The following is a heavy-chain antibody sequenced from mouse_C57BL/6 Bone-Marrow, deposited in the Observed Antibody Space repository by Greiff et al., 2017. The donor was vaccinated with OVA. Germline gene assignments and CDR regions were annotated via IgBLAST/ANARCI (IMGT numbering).Heavy chain of an antibody. J-gene: IGHJ3*01. CDR3: ARSRSDGFAY. Sequence: VHVKQSGAELVRPGASVKLSCTASGFNIKDDYMHWVKQRPEQGLEWIGWIDPENGDTEYASKFQGKATITAYTSSNTAYLQLSSLTSEDSAVYFCARSRSDGFAYWGQGTLVTVSA. CDR1: GFNIKDDY. V-gene: IGHV14-4*01. CDR2: IDPENGDT.